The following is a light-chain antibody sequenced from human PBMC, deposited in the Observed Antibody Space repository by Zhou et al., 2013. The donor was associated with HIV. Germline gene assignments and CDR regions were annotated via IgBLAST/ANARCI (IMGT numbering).Light chain of an antibody. Sequence: EIVLTRSPGTLSLSPGERATLSCRASQSVTSNYLAWYQQKPAQAPRLLIYGVSNRATGIPDRFSGSGSGTDFTLTLSRLEPEDFAVYFCQQYGSSPITFGPGTRLEIK. CDR2: GVS. V-gene: IGKV3-20*01. J-gene: IGKJ5*01. CDR1: QSVTSNY. CDR3: QQYGSSPIT.